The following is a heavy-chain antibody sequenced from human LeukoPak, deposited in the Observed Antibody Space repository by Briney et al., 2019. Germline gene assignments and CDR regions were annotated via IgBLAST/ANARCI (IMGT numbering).Heavy chain of an antibody. V-gene: IGHV4-59*01. CDR1: GGSMTNYH. Sequence: SETVSLTCTVSGGSMTNYHWTWIRQSPGKAPEYIGYIYNIETTNYNPSLKSRVTVSVDMSKEQFSLRLKSVTTADTAVYYCARGSDGYRFDPWGQGILVTVSS. J-gene: IGHJ5*02. CDR2: IYNIETT. D-gene: IGHD5-18*01. CDR3: ARGSDGYRFDP.